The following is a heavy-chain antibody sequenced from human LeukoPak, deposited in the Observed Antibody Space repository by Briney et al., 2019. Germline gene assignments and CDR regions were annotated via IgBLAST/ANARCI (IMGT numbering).Heavy chain of an antibody. D-gene: IGHD6-13*01. J-gene: IGHJ4*02. Sequence: GGSLRLSCAASGFTFRSYGMLWVRQAPGKGLESVAVISYDGTKTYFTHSVKGRFTISRDNSNKKLYLQMNSLRAEDTAVYYCAKDSSSSWGQGTLVTVSS. V-gene: IGHV3-30*18. CDR2: ISYDGTKT. CDR1: GFTFRSYG. CDR3: AKDSSSS.